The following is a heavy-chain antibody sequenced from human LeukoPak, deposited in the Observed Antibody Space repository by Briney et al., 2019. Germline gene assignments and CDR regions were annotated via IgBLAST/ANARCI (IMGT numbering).Heavy chain of an antibody. CDR1: GGSISSGDYY. V-gene: IGHV4-30-4*01. D-gene: IGHD2-15*01. J-gene: IGHJ6*02. CDR3: AREISQDYYYYGMDV. CDR2: IYYSGST. Sequence: SQTLSLTCTVSGGSISSGDYYWSWIRQPPGKGLEWIEYIYYSGSTYYNPSLKSRVTISVDTSKNQFSLKLSSVTAADTAVYYCAREISQDYYYYGMDVWGQGTTVTVSS.